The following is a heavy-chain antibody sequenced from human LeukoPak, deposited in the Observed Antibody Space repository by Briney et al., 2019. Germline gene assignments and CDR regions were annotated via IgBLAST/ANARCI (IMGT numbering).Heavy chain of an antibody. D-gene: IGHD5-12*01. CDR2: ISYDGSNK. CDR1: GFTFSSYA. Sequence: GRSLRLSCAASGFTFSSYAMHWVRQAPGKGLEWVAVISYDGSNKYYADSVKGRFTISRDNSKNTLYLQMNSLRAEDTAVYYCAISGYDYAVHPHCGMDVWGQGTTVTVSS. CDR3: AISGYDYAVHPHCGMDV. J-gene: IGHJ6*02. V-gene: IGHV3-30*04.